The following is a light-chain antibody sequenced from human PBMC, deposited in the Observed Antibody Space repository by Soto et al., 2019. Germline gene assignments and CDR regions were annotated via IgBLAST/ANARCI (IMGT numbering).Light chain of an antibody. J-gene: IGKJ1*01. Sequence: DVVMTQSPLSLPVTLGQPASISCRSSQSLVYSDGNTYLNWFQQRPGQSPRRLIHKVSNRVSGVPDRFSGSGSGTDFTLEISRVEAEDVGLYYCMQSTHWPRTFGQGTKVEIK. CDR3: MQSTHWPRT. CDR2: KVS. V-gene: IGKV2-30*01. CDR1: QSLVYSDGNTY.